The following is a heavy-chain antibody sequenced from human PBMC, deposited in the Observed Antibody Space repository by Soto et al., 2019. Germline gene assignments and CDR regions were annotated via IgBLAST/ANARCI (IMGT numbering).Heavy chain of an antibody. CDR2: INAGNGNT. Sequence: ASVKVSCKASGYTFTSYAMHWVRQAPGQRLEWMGWINAGNGNTKYSQKLQGRVTMTTDTSTSTAYMELRSLRSDDTAVYYCARYYGSGSYYPILDYWGQGTLVTVS. CDR1: GYTFTSYA. CDR3: ARYYGSGSYYPILDY. J-gene: IGHJ4*02. V-gene: IGHV1-3*01. D-gene: IGHD3-10*01.